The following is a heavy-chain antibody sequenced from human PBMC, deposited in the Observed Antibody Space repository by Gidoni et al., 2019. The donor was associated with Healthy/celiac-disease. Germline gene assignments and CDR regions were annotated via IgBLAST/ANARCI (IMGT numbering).Heavy chain of an antibody. CDR3: ARATAPAAGTLHGSFDY. D-gene: IGHD6-19*01. V-gene: IGHV3-48*02. Sequence: EVQLVESGGGLVQPGGSLRLSCAASGFTFSSYSMNWVRQAPGKGLEWVSYISSSSSTIYYADSVKGRFTISRDNAKNSLYLQMNSLRDEDTAVYYCARATAPAAGTLHGSFDYWGQETLVTVSS. CDR1: GFTFSSYS. CDR2: ISSSSSTI. J-gene: IGHJ4*02.